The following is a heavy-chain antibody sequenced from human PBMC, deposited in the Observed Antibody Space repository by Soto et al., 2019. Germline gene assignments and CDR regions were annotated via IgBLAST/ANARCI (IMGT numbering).Heavy chain of an antibody. CDR3: ATTYTGGMDV. CDR2: ISAYNGNT. Sequence: ASVKVSCKASGGTFSSYAISWVRQAPGQGLEWMGWISAYNGNTNYAQKLQGRVTMTTDTSTSTAYMELRSLRSDDTAVYYCATTYTGGMDVWGQGTTVTASS. J-gene: IGHJ6*02. D-gene: IGHD4-4*01. CDR1: GGTFSSYA. V-gene: IGHV1-18*01.